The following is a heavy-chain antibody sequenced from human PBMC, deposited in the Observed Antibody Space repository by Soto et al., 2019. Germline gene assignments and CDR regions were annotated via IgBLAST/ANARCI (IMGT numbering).Heavy chain of an antibody. CDR2: IAGSSTGT. J-gene: IGHJ6*02. V-gene: IGHV3-21*01. CDR3: AREYTAWPLAYGLDV. Sequence: LRLSCAASGFTFSSYAMSWVRQAPGKGLEWVSGIAGSSTGTYYADSVKGRFTISRDNAKNSVSLQMNSLRAEDTAVYYCAREYTAWPLAYGLDVWGQGTTVTVSS. CDR1: GFTFSSYA. D-gene: IGHD2-2*02.